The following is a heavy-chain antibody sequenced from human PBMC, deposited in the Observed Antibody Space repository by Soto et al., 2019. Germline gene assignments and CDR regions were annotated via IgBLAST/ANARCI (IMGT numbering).Heavy chain of an antibody. V-gene: IGHV3-11*01. CDR3: AREVTGTTSYYGMDV. CDR1: GFTFSDYY. D-gene: IGHD1-7*01. J-gene: IGHJ6*02. CDR2: ISSSGSTI. Sequence: GGSLRLTCAASGFTFSDYYMSWIRQAPGKGLEWVSYISSSGSTIYYADSVKGRFTISRDNAKNSLYLQMNSLRAEDTAVYYCAREVTGTTSYYGMDVWGQGTTVTVSS.